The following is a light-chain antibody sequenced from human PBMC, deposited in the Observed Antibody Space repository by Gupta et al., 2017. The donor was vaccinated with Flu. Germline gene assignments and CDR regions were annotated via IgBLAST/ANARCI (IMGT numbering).Light chain of an antibody. CDR3: QQTYSTPLT. CDR1: QSISSY. V-gene: IGKV1-39*01. Sequence: DIQMTQSPSSLSASVGDRVTITCRASQSISSYLNRFQQKPGKAPYLLIYAASSLQSGVPSRFRGSGSGTDFTLTISSLQPEDFAAYYCQQTYSTPLTFGPGTKVDIK. J-gene: IGKJ3*01. CDR2: AAS.